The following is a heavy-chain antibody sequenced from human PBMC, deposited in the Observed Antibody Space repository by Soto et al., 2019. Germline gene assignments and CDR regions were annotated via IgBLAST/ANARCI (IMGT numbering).Heavy chain of an antibody. J-gene: IGHJ6*03. D-gene: IGHD2-2*01. CDR2: ISWNSGSI. CDR1: GFNCDDYG. Sequence: PGGSMRLSWGAAGFNCDDYGRHWVRKETRKGLEWVSGISWNSGSIGYADSVKGRFTISRDNAKNSPYLQMNSLRAEDTALYYCAKGISVRDILVVPAAMRYYYYYYLDVWGKGTTVTVSS. V-gene: IGHV3-9*01. CDR3: AKGISVRDILVVPAAMRYYYYYYLDV.